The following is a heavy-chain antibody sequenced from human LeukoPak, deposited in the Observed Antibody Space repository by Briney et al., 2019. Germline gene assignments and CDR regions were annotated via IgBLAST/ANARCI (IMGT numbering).Heavy chain of an antibody. Sequence: GASVKVSCKASGYTFTGYYMHWVRQAPGQGLEWMGWINPNSGGTNYAQKFQGRVTMTRDTSISTAYMEPSRLRSDDTAVYYCARVSCSSTSCFFDYWGQGTLVTVSS. CDR3: ARVSCSSTSCFFDY. CDR2: INPNSGGT. CDR1: GYTFTGYY. V-gene: IGHV1-2*02. D-gene: IGHD2-2*01. J-gene: IGHJ4*02.